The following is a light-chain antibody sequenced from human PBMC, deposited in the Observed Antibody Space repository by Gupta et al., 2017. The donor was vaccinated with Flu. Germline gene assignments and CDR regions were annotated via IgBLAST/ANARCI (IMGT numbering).Light chain of an antibody. CDR3: QHSDRLPFT. CDR2: DAS. J-gene: IGKJ3*01. CDR1: QDISHH. Sequence: PSSLSASVGDRVTIPCQAGQDISHHLSWSQQRPGKAPKLLIYDASNLQTGVPSRFSGSGSGTNFTFSISSLQPEDFAPYYCQHSDRLPFTFGHGTTVDIK. V-gene: IGKV1-33*01.